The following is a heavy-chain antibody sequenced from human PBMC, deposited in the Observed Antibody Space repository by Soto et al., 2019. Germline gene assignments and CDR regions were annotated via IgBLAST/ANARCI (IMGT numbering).Heavy chain of an antibody. Sequence: PSETLSLTCTVSGGSISSYYWSWIRQPPGKGLEWIGYIYYSGSTNYNPSLKSRVTISVDTSKNQFSLKLSSVTAADTAVYYCARAAVAGTFFDYWGQGTLVTVPS. D-gene: IGHD6-19*01. V-gene: IGHV4-59*01. CDR2: IYYSGST. CDR3: ARAAVAGTFFDY. CDR1: GGSISSYY. J-gene: IGHJ4*02.